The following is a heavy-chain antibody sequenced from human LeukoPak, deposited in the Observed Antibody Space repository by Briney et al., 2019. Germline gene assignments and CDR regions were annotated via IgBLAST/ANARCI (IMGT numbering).Heavy chain of an antibody. Sequence: SETLSLTCAVSGGSISSGGYSWSWIRQPPGKGLEWIGYIYHSGSTYYNPSLKSRVTISVDRSKNQSSLKLSSVTAADTAVYYCASVDSSGWFHRSDYWGQGTLVTVSS. CDR3: ASVDSSGWFHRSDY. CDR1: GGSISSGGYS. CDR2: IYHSGST. V-gene: IGHV4-30-2*02. J-gene: IGHJ4*02. D-gene: IGHD6-19*01.